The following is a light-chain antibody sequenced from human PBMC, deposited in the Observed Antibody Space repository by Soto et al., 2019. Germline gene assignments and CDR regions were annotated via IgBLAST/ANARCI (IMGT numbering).Light chain of an antibody. V-gene: IGKV3-20*01. CDR1: QSISGNY. J-gene: IGKJ5*01. Sequence: VLTQSPGTLSLSPGERVTLSCRASQSISGNYLAWYQHKPGQAPRLLISGTYPRAPGIPDRFSGRGSGTHFRLTISRLETGDFAVSYCQHYGDSLSITFGQGTRLE. CDR2: GTY. CDR3: QHYGDSLSIT.